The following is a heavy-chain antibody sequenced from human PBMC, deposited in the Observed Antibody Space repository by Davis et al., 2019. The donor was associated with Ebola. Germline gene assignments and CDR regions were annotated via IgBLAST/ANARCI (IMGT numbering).Heavy chain of an antibody. CDR1: GFTFSSYS. V-gene: IGHV3-48*04. Sequence: PGGSLRLSCAASGFTFSSYSMNWVRQAPGKGLEWVSYISSSGSTIYYADSVKGRFTISRDNAKNSLYLQMNSLRAEDTAVYYCAREFGYGRIYYYYGMDVWGQGTTVAVSS. CDR3: AREFGYGRIYYYYGMDV. D-gene: IGHD4-23*01. J-gene: IGHJ6*02. CDR2: ISSSGSTI.